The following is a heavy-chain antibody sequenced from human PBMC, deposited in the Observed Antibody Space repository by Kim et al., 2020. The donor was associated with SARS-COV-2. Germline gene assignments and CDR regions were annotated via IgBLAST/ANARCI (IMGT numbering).Heavy chain of an antibody. CDR3: ARLSTGCVGDKFDY. J-gene: IGHJ4*02. V-gene: IGHV3-74*01. CDR1: GFTFSSYW. CDR2: VNSDGSST. Sequence: GGSLRLSCVASGFTFSSYWMHWVRQAQGKGLVWVSRVNSDGSSTSYADSVKGRFTISRDNARNTLYLQMNSLRAEDTAVYYCARLSTGCVGDKFDYWGEG. D-gene: IGHD3-16*01.